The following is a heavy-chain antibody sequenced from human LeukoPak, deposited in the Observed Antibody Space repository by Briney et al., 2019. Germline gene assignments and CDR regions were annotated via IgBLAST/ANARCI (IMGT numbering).Heavy chain of an antibody. CDR2: ISSSSSYI. D-gene: IGHD3-9*01. CDR3: ARNLYRFSSYFDWLLYY. CDR1: GFTFSSYS. Sequence: GGSLRLSCAASGFTFSSYSMNWVRQAPGKGLEWVSSISSSSSYIYYADSVKDRFTISRDNAKNSLYLQMNSLRAEDTAVYYCARNLYRFSSYFDWLLYYWGQGTLVTVSS. J-gene: IGHJ4*02. V-gene: IGHV3-21*01.